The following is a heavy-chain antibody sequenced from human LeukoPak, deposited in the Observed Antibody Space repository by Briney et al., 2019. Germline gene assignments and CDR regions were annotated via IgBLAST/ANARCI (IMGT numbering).Heavy chain of an antibody. J-gene: IGHJ4*02. CDR3: ARRVHRGGSYSSHSDY. CDR2: IYPGDSDT. Sequence: GEFLKISCKGSGYSFTSDWIGWVRQMPGKGLEWMGIIYPGDSDTTYSPSFQGQVTISADKSINTAYLQWSSLKASDTAIYYCARRVHRGGSYSSHSDYWGQGTLVTVSS. CDR1: GYSFTSDW. V-gene: IGHV5-51*01. D-gene: IGHD1-26*01.